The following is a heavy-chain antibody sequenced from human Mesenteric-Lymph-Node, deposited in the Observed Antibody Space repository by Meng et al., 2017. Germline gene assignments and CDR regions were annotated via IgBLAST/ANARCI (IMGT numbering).Heavy chain of an antibody. CDR2: ISAYNGDT. J-gene: IGHJ4*02. CDR3: ASGCSGGSCSLDY. CDR1: GYTFSSSG. D-gene: IGHD2-15*01. V-gene: IGHV1-18*01. Sequence: QVQLVQSGTEVKKPGASVKVSCKASGYTFSSSGITWVRQAPGQGLEWMGWISAYNGDTKYAQKFQGRVTMTTDTSTSTAYMDLRSLRSDDTAVYYCASGCSGGSCSLDYWGQGTLVTVSS.